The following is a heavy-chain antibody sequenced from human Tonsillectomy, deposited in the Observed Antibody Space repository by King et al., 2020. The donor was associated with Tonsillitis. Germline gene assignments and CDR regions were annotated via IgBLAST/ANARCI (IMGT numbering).Heavy chain of an antibody. J-gene: IGHJ5*02. CDR2: ISSSSSYI. CDR1: GFTFSSYS. V-gene: IGHV3-21*01. Sequence: VQLVESGGGLVKPGGSLRLSCAASGFTFSSYSMNWVRQAPGKGLEWVSSISSSSSYIYYADSVKGRFTISRDNAKNSLYLQMNSLRAEDTAVYYCAREAGYYFGYSWFDPRGQGTLVTVSS. CDR3: AREAGYYFGYSWFDP. D-gene: IGHD5-12*01.